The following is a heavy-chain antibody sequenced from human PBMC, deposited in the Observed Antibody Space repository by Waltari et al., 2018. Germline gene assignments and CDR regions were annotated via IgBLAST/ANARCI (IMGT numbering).Heavy chain of an antibody. D-gene: IGHD3-10*01. CDR1: GITFSNYR. V-gene: IGHV3-48*02. CDR2: IGITSSSI. Sequence: EVQLVESGGGLVQPGGSLRLSCAASGITFSNYRMNCVRQAPGRGLECVLYIGITSSSISYADSVKGRFTISRDNAKNSLYLQMNSLRDEDTAVYYCASPSLGSGSYWAFDIWGQGTMVTVSS. J-gene: IGHJ3*02. CDR3: ASPSLGSGSYWAFDI.